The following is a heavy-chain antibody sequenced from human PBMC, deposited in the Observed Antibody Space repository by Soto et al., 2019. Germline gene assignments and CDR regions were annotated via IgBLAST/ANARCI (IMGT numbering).Heavy chain of an antibody. V-gene: IGHV4-39*01. CDR3: ARHIRSDGWFPDY. CDR2: IYYTGSS. D-gene: IGHD6-19*01. J-gene: IGHJ4*02. CDR1: GVSISRSDYY. Sequence: QLQLQESGPGLVKPSETLSLTCTVSGVSISRSDYYWGWIRQPPGKGLEWIGSIYYTGSSYFNPSLKSRVTISVDTSNNQFSLKLSSVTAADTAVYYCARHIRSDGWFPDYWGQGTLVTVSS.